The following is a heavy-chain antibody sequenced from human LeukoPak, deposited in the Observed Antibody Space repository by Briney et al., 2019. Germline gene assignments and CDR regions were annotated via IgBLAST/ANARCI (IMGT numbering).Heavy chain of an antibody. CDR1: GFTFSSYA. CDR3: AKDSLGYCSGGSCYSEA. D-gene: IGHD2-15*01. V-gene: IGHV3-23*01. J-gene: IGHJ5*02. Sequence: PGGSLRLSCAASGFTFSSYAMSRVRQAPGKGLEWVSAISGSGGSTYYADSVKGRFTISRDNSKNTLYLQMNSLRAEDTAVYYCAKDSLGYCSGGSCYSEAWGQGPLVTVPS. CDR2: ISGSGGST.